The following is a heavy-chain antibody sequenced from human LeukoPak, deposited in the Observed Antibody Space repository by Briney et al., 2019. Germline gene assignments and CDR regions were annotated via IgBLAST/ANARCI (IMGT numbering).Heavy chain of an antibody. J-gene: IGHJ5*02. Sequence: SETLSLTCTVSGGSISDHFWSWIRQPPGKGLEWIGYIYYSGSTNYNPSLKSRVTISVDTSKNQFSLKLSSVTAADTAVYYCASLRYSSSWYMVGWFDPWGQGTLVTVSS. V-gene: IGHV4-59*11. CDR2: IYYSGST. CDR1: GGSISDHF. D-gene: IGHD6-13*01. CDR3: ASLRYSSSWYMVGWFDP.